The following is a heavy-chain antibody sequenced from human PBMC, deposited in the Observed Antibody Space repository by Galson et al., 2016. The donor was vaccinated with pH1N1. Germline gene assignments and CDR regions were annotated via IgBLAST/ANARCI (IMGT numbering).Heavy chain of an antibody. CDR2: IITMLGTP. D-gene: IGHD3-10*01. Sequence: SVKVSCKASGGTPTFSSYGISWVRQAPGQGLEWMGSIITMLGTPNYAQKFQGRLTITADASTSTAYMELSSLRSEDTAIYYCARGLDYYGSGYYVIWGQGTLVTVSS. CDR1: GGTPTFSSYG. V-gene: IGHV1-69*11. J-gene: IGHJ4*02. CDR3: ARGLDYYGSGYYVI.